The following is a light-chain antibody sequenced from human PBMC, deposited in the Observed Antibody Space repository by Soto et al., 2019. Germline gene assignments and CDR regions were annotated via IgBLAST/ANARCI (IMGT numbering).Light chain of an antibody. CDR3: QQYGSSRT. Sequence: ENLLTQSPGTLSLFPGERATLSCRASRYVDRSYLAWYQQKPGQAPRLLIYAASSRATGIPDRFSGSASGTDFTLTISRLEPEDFAVYYCQQYGSSRTFGQGTKVDI. V-gene: IGKV3-20*01. CDR1: RYVDRSY. J-gene: IGKJ1*01. CDR2: AAS.